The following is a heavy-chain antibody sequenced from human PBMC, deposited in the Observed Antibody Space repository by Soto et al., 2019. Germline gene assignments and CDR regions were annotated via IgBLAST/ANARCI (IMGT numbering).Heavy chain of an antibody. D-gene: IGHD4-17*01. CDR3: ARLRSDAFDI. V-gene: IGHV3-21*02. CDR2: ISASSSHK. J-gene: IGHJ3*02. CDR1: GFDFSYYT. Sequence: EVQLGESGGRLVKPGESLRLSCVASGFDFSYYTMNWVRQAPGKGLEWVSAISASSSHKYSADSVRGRFTFSRDNANNSMYLQMNNLRGEDTAVYYCARLRSDAFDIWGQGTLVTVSS.